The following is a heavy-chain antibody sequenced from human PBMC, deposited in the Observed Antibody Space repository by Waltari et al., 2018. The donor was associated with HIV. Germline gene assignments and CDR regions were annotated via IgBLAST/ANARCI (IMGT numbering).Heavy chain of an antibody. CDR1: GFTFSSYG. J-gene: IGHJ4*02. V-gene: IGHV3-30*18. Sequence: QVQLVESGGGVVQPGRSLRLSCAASGFTFSSYGMHWVRQAPGKGLEWVAVISYDGSNKYYADSVKGRFTISRDNSKNTLYLQMNSLRAEDTAVYYCAKDSGFWSGYGPFDYWGQGTLVTVSS. D-gene: IGHD3-3*01. CDR3: AKDSGFWSGYGPFDY. CDR2: ISYDGSNK.